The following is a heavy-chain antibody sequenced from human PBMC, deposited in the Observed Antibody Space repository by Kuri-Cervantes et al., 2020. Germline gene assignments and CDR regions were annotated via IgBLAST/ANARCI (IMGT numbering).Heavy chain of an antibody. J-gene: IGHJ6*02. CDR1: GFTFINAW. V-gene: IGHV3-11*01. D-gene: IGHD3-9*01. Sequence: GGSLRLSCAASGFTFINAWMNWVRQAPGKGLEWVSYISSSGSTIYYADSVKGRFTISRDNAKNSLYLQMNSLRAEDTAVYYCARQRFDWLSHYYYYYGMDVWGQGTTVTVSS. CDR3: ARQRFDWLSHYYYYYGMDV. CDR2: ISSSGSTI.